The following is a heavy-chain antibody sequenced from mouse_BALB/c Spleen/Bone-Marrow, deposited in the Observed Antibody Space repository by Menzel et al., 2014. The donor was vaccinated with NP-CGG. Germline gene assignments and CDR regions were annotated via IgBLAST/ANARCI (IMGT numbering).Heavy chain of an antibody. V-gene: IGHV1-9*01. D-gene: IGHD2-4*01. CDR3: ARRGLRRGYYFDY. CDR1: GYTFSSYW. J-gene: IGHJ2*01. Sequence: VQRVESGAELMKPGASVKISCKATGYTFSSYWIEWVKQRPGHGLVWIGEILPGSGSTNYNEKFKGKATFTADTSSNTAYMQLSSLTSEDSAVYYCARRGLRRGYYFDYWGQGTTLTVSS. CDR2: ILPGSGST.